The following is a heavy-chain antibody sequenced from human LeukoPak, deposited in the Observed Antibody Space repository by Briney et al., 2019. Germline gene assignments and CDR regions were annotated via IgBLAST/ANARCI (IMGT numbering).Heavy chain of an antibody. CDR1: GYTFTSYG. J-gene: IGHJ3*02. CDR3: ARDFQKGDLLLWPRGVIISGELAFDI. D-gene: IGHD3-10*01. CDR2: ISAYNGNT. V-gene: IGHV1-18*01. Sequence: ASVKVSCKASGYTFTSYGISWVRQAPGQGLEWMGWISAYNGNTNYAQKLQGRVTMTTDTSTSTAYMELRSLRSDDTAVYYCARDFQKGDLLLWPRGVIISGELAFDIWGQGTMVTVSS.